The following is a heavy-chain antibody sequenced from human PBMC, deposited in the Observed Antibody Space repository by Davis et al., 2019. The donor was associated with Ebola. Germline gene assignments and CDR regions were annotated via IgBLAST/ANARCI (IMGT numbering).Heavy chain of an antibody. CDR2: ISAYYGTT. CDR3: AREAEVDGSIFFLH. V-gene: IGHV1-18*01. Sequence: ASVKVSCKASGGTFSNYAIIWVRQAPGQGLEWMGWISAYYGTTNYAQSLQGRVTMTRDTSTSTAHMELRGLRSDDTAVYYCAREAEVDGSIFFLHWGQGTLVTVSS. CDR1: GGTFSNYA. D-gene: IGHD3-10*01. J-gene: IGHJ1*01.